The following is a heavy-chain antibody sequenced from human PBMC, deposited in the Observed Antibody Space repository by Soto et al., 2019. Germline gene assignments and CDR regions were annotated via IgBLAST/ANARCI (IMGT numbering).Heavy chain of an antibody. J-gene: IGHJ6*02. Sequence: SETLSLTCPVSGGSISSGDYYWSWIRQPPGKGLEWIGYIYYSGSTYYNPSLKSRVTISVDTSKNQFSLKLSSVTAAGTAVYYCARVRPYYYDSSGWSYGMDVWGQGTMVTVYS. V-gene: IGHV4-30-4*01. CDR1: GGSISSGDYY. D-gene: IGHD3-22*01. CDR2: IYYSGST. CDR3: ARVRPYYYDSSGWSYGMDV.